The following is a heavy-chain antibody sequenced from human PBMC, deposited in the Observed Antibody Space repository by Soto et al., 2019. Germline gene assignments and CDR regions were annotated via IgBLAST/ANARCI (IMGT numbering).Heavy chain of an antibody. CDR2: IYYSGST. J-gene: IGHJ5*02. D-gene: IGHD3-3*01. CDR1: GGSISSGDYY. Sequence: SETLSLTCTVSGGSISSGDYYWSWIRQPPGKGLEWIGYIYYSGSTYYNPSLKSRVTISVDTSKNQFSLKLSSVTAADTAVYYCARGLRFLEWYNWFDPWGQGTLVTVSS. V-gene: IGHV4-30-4*01. CDR3: ARGLRFLEWYNWFDP.